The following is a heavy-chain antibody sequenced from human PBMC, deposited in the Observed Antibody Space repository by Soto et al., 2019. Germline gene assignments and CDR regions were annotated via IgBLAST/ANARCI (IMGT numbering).Heavy chain of an antibody. D-gene: IGHD6-19*01. CDR3: ARVPLPGVAVADVYYFDY. CDR2: IYNSGRK. V-gene: IGHV4-61*01. Sequence: SETLSLTCTVSGASVRSGSHYWSWIGQPPGKGLEWIAYIYNSGRKRDNPSLSSRATMSVDTSKNQFSLRLSSVTTADTAVYYCARVPLPGVAVADVYYFDYWGQGILATVS. CDR1: GASVRSGSHY. J-gene: IGHJ4*02.